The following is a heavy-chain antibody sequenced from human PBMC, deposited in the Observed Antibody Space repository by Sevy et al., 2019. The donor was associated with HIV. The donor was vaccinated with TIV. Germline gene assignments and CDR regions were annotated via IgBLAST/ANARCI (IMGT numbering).Heavy chain of an antibody. CDR3: GSDSRRWLQLPDAFDI. CDR2: INIRSTDI. Sequence: GGSLRLSCTASGFTFASYSMNWVRQTPGKGLEWVSCINIRSTDIKYADSVRGRFTISRDNAKNSLYLQMDSLRAEDTAVYYCGSDSRRWLQLPDAFDIWGRGTMVTVSS. J-gene: IGHJ3*02. CDR1: GFTFASYS. D-gene: IGHD1-1*01. V-gene: IGHV3-21*01.